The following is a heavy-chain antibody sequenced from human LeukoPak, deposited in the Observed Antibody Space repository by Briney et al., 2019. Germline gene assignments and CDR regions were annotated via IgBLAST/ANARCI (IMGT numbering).Heavy chain of an antibody. D-gene: IGHD2-2*02. CDR2: IRYDGSNK. V-gene: IGHV3-30*02. CDR3: ANQGYCSSTSCYTYYYMDV. J-gene: IGHJ6*03. Sequence: PGRSLRLSWTASGFTFGDYAMSWFRQAPGKGLEWVAFIRYDGSNKYYADSVKGRFTISRDNSKNTLYLQMNSLRAEDTAVYYCANQGYCSSTSCYTYYYMDVWGKGTTVTVSS. CDR1: GFTFGDYA.